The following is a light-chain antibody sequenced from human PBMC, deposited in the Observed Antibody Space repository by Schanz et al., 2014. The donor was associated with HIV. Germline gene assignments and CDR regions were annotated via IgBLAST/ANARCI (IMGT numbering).Light chain of an antibody. J-gene: IGLJ1*01. CDR1: SSDVGGYNY. Sequence: QSALTQPASVSGSPGQSITISCTGTSSDVGGYNYVSWYQHHPGKAPKLMIYDVSNRPSGVSNRFSGSKSGNTASLTISGLQAEDEADYYCSSYAGSNNLVFGTGTKLTVL. CDR3: SSYAGSNNLV. V-gene: IGLV2-14*03. CDR2: DVS.